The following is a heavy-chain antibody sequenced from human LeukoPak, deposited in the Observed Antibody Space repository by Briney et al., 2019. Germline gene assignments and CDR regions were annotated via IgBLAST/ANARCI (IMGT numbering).Heavy chain of an antibody. D-gene: IGHD6-13*01. Sequence: GGSLRLSCAASGFTFSSFGMHWVRQAPGKGLEWVAVIWYDASNKYYADSVKGRFTISRDNSKNTLYLQMNSLRDDDTAVYYCVRGVGVSRFNYLDSWGRGTLVIVSS. CDR1: GFTFSSFG. J-gene: IGHJ4*02. CDR2: IWYDASNK. CDR3: VRGVGVSRFNYLDS. V-gene: IGHV3-33*01.